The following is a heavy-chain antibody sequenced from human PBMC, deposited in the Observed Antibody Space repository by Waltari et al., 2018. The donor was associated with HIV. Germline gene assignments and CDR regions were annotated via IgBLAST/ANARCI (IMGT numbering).Heavy chain of an antibody. V-gene: IGHV4-39*07. Sequence: QLQLQESGPGLVKPSETLSLTCTVSGGSISSSSYYWGWIRQPPGKGLEWIGSIYYSGSTYSNPSLKSRVTISVDTSKNQFSLKLSSVTAADTAVYYCARDRSTPAARSRLGYAFDIWGQGTMVTVSS. CDR2: IYYSGST. CDR3: ARDRSTPAARSRLGYAFDI. D-gene: IGHD2-2*01. J-gene: IGHJ3*02. CDR1: GGSISSSSYY.